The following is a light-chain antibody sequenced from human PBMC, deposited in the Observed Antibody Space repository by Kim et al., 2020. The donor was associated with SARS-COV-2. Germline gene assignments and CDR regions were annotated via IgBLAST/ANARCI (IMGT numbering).Light chain of an antibody. CDR3: QYYDSLYT. V-gene: IGKV1-33*01. CDR1: QDIANY. J-gene: IGKJ2*01. Sequence: DIQMTQSPSSLSASVGDRVTITYQASQDIANYLSWYQQKPGKAPKLLIFDAYNLETGVPSRFSGSGSGTHFTFTISSLQPEDIATYYCQYYDSLYTFGQGTKLEI. CDR2: DAY.